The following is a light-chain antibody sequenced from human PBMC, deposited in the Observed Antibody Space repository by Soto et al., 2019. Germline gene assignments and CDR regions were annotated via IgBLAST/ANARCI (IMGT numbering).Light chain of an antibody. J-gene: IGKJ3*01. Sequence: EIVLTQSPGTLSLSPGERATLSCRASASLSTNSLAWYQQKPGQPPRLLIYAASTRHTDIPDRFTGSGSGTDFYLTISRLEPEDFAVYYCQQYGGSLLAFGHVTKVDIK. V-gene: IGKV3-20*01. CDR1: ASLSTNS. CDR2: AAS. CDR3: QQYGGSLLA.